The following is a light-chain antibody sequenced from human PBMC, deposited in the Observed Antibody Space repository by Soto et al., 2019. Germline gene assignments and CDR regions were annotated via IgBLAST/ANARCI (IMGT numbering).Light chain of an antibody. Sequence: EIVLTQSPGTLSLSPGERATLSCKASQSVSSNFLAWYQRKPGQAPRLLIYGASYRATDIPYRFSGSGSGKDFTITITRLEPEDVAVYYCQQYGTSPPTFGQGTKVEI. CDR3: QQYGTSPPT. CDR2: GAS. V-gene: IGKV3-20*01. CDR1: QSVSSNF. J-gene: IGKJ1*01.